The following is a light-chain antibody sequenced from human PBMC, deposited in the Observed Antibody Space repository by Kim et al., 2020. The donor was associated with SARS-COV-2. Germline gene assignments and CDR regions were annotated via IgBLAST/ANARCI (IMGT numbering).Light chain of an antibody. CDR3: QQYSQYPRT. CDR1: HSVCHY. V-gene: IGKV1-16*02. Sequence: SVSFPDSIHIVCPSCHSVCHYVAWFRQTPAIAPYSLIYDASNLHTGVPSYFSGSGSVTLFTLPIATMQPEDVVTYYCQQYSQYPRTFAQGTKLEF. CDR2: DAS. J-gene: IGKJ2*02.